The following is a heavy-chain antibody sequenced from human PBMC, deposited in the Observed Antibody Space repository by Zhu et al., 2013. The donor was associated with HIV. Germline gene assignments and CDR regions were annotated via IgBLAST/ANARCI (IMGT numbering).Heavy chain of an antibody. Sequence: QVQLVQSGAEVKKPGSSVKVSCKASGGTFSSYAISWVRQAPGQGLEWMGGIIPIFGTANYAQKFQGRVTITADKSTSTAYMELSSLRSEDTAVYYCASPSGYSYGYVSRPNVFDYWGQGTLVTVSS. CDR1: GGTFSSYA. CDR3: ASPSGYSYGYVSRPNVFDY. D-gene: IGHD5-18*01. CDR2: IIPIFGTA. V-gene: IGHV1-69*06. J-gene: IGHJ4*02.